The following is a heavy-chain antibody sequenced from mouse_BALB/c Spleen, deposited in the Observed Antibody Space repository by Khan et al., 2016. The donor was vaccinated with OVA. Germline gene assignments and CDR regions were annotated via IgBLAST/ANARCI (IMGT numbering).Heavy chain of an antibody. CDR2: IHYSGST. Sequence: VQLKESGPDLVKPSQSLSLTCTVTGYSITSGYSWHWILQFPGNKLEWMGYIHYSGSTNYNPSLKSRISITRDTSKNQFFLKLNSVTTEDTASDYCARAGTTVVAYLYFDVWGEGTTVTVSS. CDR3: ARAGTTVVAYLYFDV. J-gene: IGHJ1*01. D-gene: IGHD1-1*01. CDR1: GYSITSGYS. V-gene: IGHV3-1*02.